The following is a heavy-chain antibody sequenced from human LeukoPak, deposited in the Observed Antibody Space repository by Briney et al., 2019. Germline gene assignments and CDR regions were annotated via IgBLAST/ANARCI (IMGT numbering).Heavy chain of an antibody. Sequence: GESLTLSCAASGFSFSSYAMGWVRQPPGKGLEWVSAISGSGGSTYYADSVKGRFTISRDNSKNTLYLQMNSLRAEDTAVYYCAKETGIAATRFDYWGQGTLVTVSS. V-gene: IGHV3-23*01. CDR2: ISGSGGST. D-gene: IGHD6-13*01. CDR1: GFSFSSYA. CDR3: AKETGIAATRFDY. J-gene: IGHJ4*02.